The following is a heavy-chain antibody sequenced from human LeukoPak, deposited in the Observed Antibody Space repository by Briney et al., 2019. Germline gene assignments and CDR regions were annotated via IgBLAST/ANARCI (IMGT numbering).Heavy chain of an antibody. V-gene: IGHV3-23*01. CDR3: THGSMYQLDY. CDR1: GFTFSSYG. Sequence: GGSLRLSCAASGFTFSSYGMSWVRQAPGKGLEWVSGIIGGAGGTYYADSVKGRFTISRDNSKNTLYLQMNSLRAEDTAVYYCTHGSMYQLDYWGQGTLVTVSS. CDR2: IIGGAGGT. J-gene: IGHJ4*02. D-gene: IGHD2-2*01.